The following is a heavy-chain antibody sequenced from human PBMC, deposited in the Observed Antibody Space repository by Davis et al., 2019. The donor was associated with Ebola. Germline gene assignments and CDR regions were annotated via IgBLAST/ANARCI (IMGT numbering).Heavy chain of an antibody. J-gene: IGHJ4*02. Sequence: WIRQHPGKGLEWISAISSHGDSTYYAELLRGRFTISRDNSKNTLYLQMKGLRAADTALYYWAKGRVGFCRDTRCRVDFWGQGTQVTVSP. V-gene: IGHV3-23*01. D-gene: IGHD2-15*01. CDR3: AKGRVGFCRDTRCRVDF. CDR2: ISSHGDST.